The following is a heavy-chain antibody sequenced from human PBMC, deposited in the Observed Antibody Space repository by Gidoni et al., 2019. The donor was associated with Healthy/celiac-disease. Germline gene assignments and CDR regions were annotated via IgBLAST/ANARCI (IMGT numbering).Heavy chain of an antibody. CDR3: AKTYCGGDCYSKPSPYYFDY. CDR1: GGTFSSYA. CDR2: IIPIFGTA. D-gene: IGHD2-21*02. V-gene: IGHV1-69*01. Sequence: QVQLVQSGAEVKKPGSSVKVSCKASGGTFSSYAISWVRQAPGQGLEWMGGIIPIFGTANYAQKFQGRVTITADESTSTAYMELSSLRSEDTAVYYCAKTYCGGDCYSKPSPYYFDYWGQGTLVTVSS. J-gene: IGHJ4*02.